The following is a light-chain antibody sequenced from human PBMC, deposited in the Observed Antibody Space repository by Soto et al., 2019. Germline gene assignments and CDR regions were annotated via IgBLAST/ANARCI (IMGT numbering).Light chain of an antibody. CDR3: QQYHNWPPIT. V-gene: IGKV1-5*01. Sequence: DIQMTQSPCSLSASVGDRVTITCRASQSISNWLAWYQQKPGTAPKVLIYHASNLQSGVPSRFSGSGSGTEFTLTISSLQSEDFAVYYCQQYHNWPPITFGQGTRLEIK. CDR2: HAS. J-gene: IGKJ5*01. CDR1: QSISNW.